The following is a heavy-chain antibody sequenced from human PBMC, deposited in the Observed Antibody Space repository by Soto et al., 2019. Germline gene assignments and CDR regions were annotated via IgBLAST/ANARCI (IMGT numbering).Heavy chain of an antibody. CDR3: ARVWKELLTVLPAFDI. CDR2: IYSSGST. D-gene: IGHD1-26*01. Sequence: PSETLSLTCTVTGGAISGYYWTWIRQSDGEGLEWIGRIYSSGSTNYNPSLKSRVTISLDTSMNYFSLRLSSVTAADTAVYYCARVWKELLTVLPAFDIWGQGTMVTVSS. V-gene: IGHV4-4*07. J-gene: IGHJ3*02. CDR1: GGAISGYY.